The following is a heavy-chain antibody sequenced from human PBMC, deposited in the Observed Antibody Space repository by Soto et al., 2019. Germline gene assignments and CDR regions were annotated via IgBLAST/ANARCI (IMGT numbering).Heavy chain of an antibody. CDR2: IYQSGST. V-gene: IGHV4-30-2*01. CDR3: ARSYSGGDAYFDY. Sequence: KASETLSLTCAVSGGSISSGGYAWAWIRQPPGKGLEWVGYIYQSGSTYYNPSLKSRVTIAADRSKNQFSLNLASVTAADTAVYYCARSYSGGDAYFDYWGQGTLVTVSS. D-gene: IGHD2-21*02. J-gene: IGHJ4*02. CDR1: GGSISSGGYA.